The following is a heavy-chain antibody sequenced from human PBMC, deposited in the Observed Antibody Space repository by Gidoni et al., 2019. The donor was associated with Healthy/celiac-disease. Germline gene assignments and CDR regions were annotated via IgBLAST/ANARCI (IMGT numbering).Heavy chain of an antibody. Sequence: EVQLVESGGGLVQPGGSLRLSCAAAGFTFRSYEMNWVRQAPGKGLEWVSYISSSGSTIYYADSVKCRFTISRDNAKNSLYLQMNSLRAEDTAVYYCARNYYDSSGSYYMDVWGKGTTVTVSS. CDR2: ISSSGSTI. D-gene: IGHD3-22*01. J-gene: IGHJ6*03. V-gene: IGHV3-48*03. CDR3: ARNYYDSSGSYYMDV. CDR1: GFTFRSYE.